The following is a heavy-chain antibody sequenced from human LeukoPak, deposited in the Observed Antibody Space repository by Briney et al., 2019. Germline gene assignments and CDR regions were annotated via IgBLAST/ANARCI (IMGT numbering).Heavy chain of an antibody. Sequence: ASVRVSCKVSGYTLTELSMHWVRQAPGKGLGWMGGFDPEDGETIYAQKFQGRVTMTEDTSTDTAYMELSSLRSEDTAVYYCATGSIVGATEAFDIWGQGTMVTVSS. CDR2: FDPEDGET. D-gene: IGHD1-26*01. J-gene: IGHJ3*02. CDR3: ATGSIVGATEAFDI. V-gene: IGHV1-24*01. CDR1: GYTLTELS.